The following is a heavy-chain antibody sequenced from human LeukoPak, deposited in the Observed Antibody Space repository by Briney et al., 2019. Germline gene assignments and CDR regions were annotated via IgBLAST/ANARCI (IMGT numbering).Heavy chain of an antibody. J-gene: IGHJ4*02. Sequence: PGGSLRLSCAASGFTFRSYAMNWVRQAPGKGLEWVSVISGSGSSTYYADSVKGRFTISRDNSKNTLYLQMNSLKNEDTAVYYCVTEVSGSFPTWGQGTLVTVSS. CDR2: ISGSGSST. V-gene: IGHV3-23*01. CDR3: VTEVSGSFPT. CDR1: GFTFRSYA. D-gene: IGHD1-26*01.